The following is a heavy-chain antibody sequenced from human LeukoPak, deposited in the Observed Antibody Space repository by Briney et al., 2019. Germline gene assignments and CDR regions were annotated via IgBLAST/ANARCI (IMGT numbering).Heavy chain of an antibody. Sequence: GGSLRLSCAASGFTFSSYAMSWVRQAPGKGLEWVSAISGSGGSTYYADSVKGRFTISRDNSKNTLYLQMNSLRAEDTAVYYCAKVPKALYAMVRGALFDYWGQGTLVTVSS. CDR3: AKVPKALYAMVRGALFDY. V-gene: IGHV3-23*01. J-gene: IGHJ4*02. CDR1: GFTFSSYA. D-gene: IGHD3-10*01. CDR2: ISGSGGST.